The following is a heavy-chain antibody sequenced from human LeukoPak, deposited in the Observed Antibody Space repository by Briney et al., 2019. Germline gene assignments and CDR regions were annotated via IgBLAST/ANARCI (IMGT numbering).Heavy chain of an antibody. CDR1: GGSISSYY. CDR3: ARQGIAVAGNAVFDY. Sequence: SETLSLTCTVSGGSISSYYWSWIRQPPGKGLEWIGYIYYSGSTNYNPSLKSRVTISVDTSKNQLSLKLSSVTAADTAVYYCARQGIAVAGNAVFDYWGQGTLVTVSS. J-gene: IGHJ4*02. CDR2: IYYSGST. V-gene: IGHV4-59*08. D-gene: IGHD6-19*01.